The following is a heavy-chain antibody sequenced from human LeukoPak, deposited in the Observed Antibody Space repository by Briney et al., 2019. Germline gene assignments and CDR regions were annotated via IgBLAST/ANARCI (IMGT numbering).Heavy chain of an antibody. CDR2: IYNSGRT. Sequence: KPSETLSLTCTASGASISSNSWSWIPQPPGKGLKWTGYIYNSGRTKYNPSLKSRVTISVDTSKNLFSLKLTSVTAADTAVYYCATCRDEFGDYGFTSWGQGTLVTVSS. V-gene: IGHV4-59*13. J-gene: IGHJ5*02. CDR3: ATCRDEFGDYGFTS. D-gene: IGHD4-17*01. CDR1: GASISSNS.